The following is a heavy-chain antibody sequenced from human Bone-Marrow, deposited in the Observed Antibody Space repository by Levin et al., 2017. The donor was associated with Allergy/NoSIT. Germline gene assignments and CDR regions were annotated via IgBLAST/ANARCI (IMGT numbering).Heavy chain of an antibody. J-gene: IGHJ4*02. CDR3: ARAQTRYYFDY. CDR2: MYYGGTT. D-gene: IGHD4-17*01. V-gene: IGHV4-39*07. Sequence: SETLSLTCTVSGASITSSGDYWGWIRQPPGKGLEWIGTMYYGGTTYYHPSLKSRVTISVDTSKNQFSLKLSSVTAADTAVYYCARAQTRYYFDYWGQGTLVTVSS. CDR1: GASITSSGDY.